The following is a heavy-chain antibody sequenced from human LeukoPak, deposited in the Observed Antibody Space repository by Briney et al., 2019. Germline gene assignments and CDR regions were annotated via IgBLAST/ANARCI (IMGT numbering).Heavy chain of an antibody. CDR2: IYHSGGT. CDR3: SRGYCSGGSCYGYGMDV. V-gene: IGHV4-30-2*01. D-gene: IGHD2-15*01. Sequence: PSETLSLTCAVSGGSINSGGYYWSWIRQPPGKGLEWIGYIYHSGGTYYNPSLKSRVTISVDRSKNQFSLKLSCVTAADTAVYYCSRGYCSGGSCYGYGMDVWGQGTTVTVSS. CDR1: GGSINSGGYY. J-gene: IGHJ6*02.